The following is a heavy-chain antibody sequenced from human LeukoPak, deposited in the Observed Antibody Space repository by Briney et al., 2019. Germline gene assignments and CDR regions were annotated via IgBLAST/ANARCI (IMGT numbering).Heavy chain of an antibody. CDR3: AREGRTYYDFWSGYSYAFDI. CDR1: GFSFSDYY. J-gene: IGHJ3*02. CDR2: IKQDGSEK. Sequence: GGSLRLSCAASGFSFSDYYMSWVRQAPGKGLEWVANIKQDGSEKYYVDSVKGRFTISRDNAKNSLYLQMNSLRAEDTAVYYCAREGRTYYDFWSGYSYAFDIWGQGTMVTVSS. D-gene: IGHD3-3*01. V-gene: IGHV3-7*01.